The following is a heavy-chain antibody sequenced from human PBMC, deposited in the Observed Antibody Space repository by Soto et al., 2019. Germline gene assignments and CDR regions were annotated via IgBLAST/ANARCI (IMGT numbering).Heavy chain of an antibody. CDR1: GFTFSTYG. J-gene: IGHJ2*01. CDR2: ISSGSSTI. D-gene: IGHD6-6*01. V-gene: IGHV3-48*02. CDR3: ARDSASYSSSSGSYWYFCL. Sequence: EVQLVESGGDLVQPGGSLRLSCAASGFTFSTYGMNWVRQAPGKGLEWVSYISSGSSTIYYADSVKGRLTISRDNAKNSLYLQMNSLSDEDMAVYYCARDSASYSSSSGSYWYFCLWGRGTLVTVSS.